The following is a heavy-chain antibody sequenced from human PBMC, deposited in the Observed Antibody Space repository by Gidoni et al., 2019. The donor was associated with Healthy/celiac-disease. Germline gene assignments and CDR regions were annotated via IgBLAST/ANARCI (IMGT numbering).Heavy chain of an antibody. CDR2: IYSGGST. CDR1: GFTVSSNY. Sequence: EVQLVESGGGLVQPGGSLRLSCAASGFTVSSNYMSWVRQVPGKGLEWVSVIYSGGSTYYADSVKGRFTISRDNSKNTLYLQMNSLRAEDTAVYYCARDARGYSYGYLGYWGQGTLVTVSS. CDR3: ARDARGYSYGYLGY. V-gene: IGHV3-66*01. D-gene: IGHD5-18*01. J-gene: IGHJ4*02.